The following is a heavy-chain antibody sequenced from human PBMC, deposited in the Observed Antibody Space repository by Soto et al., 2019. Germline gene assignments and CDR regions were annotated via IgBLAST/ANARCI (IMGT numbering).Heavy chain of an antibody. V-gene: IGHV2-70*01. D-gene: IGHD6-6*01. CDR2: IDWDDDK. CDR3: AHYIAARYWFDP. Sequence: ESGPTLVNPTQTLTLTCTFSGFSLSTSGMCVSWIRQPPGKALEWLALIDWDDDKYYSTSLKTRLTISKDTSKNQVVLTMTNMDPVDTATYYCAHYIAARYWFDPWGQGTLVTVSS. J-gene: IGHJ5*02. CDR1: GFSLSTSGMC.